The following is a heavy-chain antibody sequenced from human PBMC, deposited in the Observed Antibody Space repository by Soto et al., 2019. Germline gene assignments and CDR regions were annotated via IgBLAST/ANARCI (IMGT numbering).Heavy chain of an antibody. CDR2: IYPGDSDT. J-gene: IGHJ6*03. CDR1: GYSFTSYW. V-gene: IGHV5-51*01. D-gene: IGHD2-2*01. Sequence: PGESLKISCKGSGYSFTSYWIGWVRQMPGKGLEWMGIIYPGDSDTRYSPSFQGQVTISADKSISTAYLQWSSLKASDTAMYYCARIVWGDCSSTSCYVDYYYYMDVWGKGTTVTVSS. CDR3: ARIVWGDCSSTSCYVDYYYYMDV.